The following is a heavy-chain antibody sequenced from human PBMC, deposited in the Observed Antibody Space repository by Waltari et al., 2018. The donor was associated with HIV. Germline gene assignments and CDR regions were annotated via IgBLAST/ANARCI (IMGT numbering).Heavy chain of an antibody. V-gene: IGHV4-59*01. CDR3: VRYINPRITIFGVVNHSEEVRYFDL. Sequence: QVQLQESGPGLVKPSETLSLTCTVSGGSISSYYWSWIRQPPGKGLEWIGYIYYSGSTNYNPSLKSRVTISVDTSKNQFSLKLSSVTAADTAVYYCVRYINPRITIFGVVNHSEEVRYFDLWGRGTLVTVSS. J-gene: IGHJ2*01. D-gene: IGHD3-3*01. CDR2: IYYSGST. CDR1: GGSISSYY.